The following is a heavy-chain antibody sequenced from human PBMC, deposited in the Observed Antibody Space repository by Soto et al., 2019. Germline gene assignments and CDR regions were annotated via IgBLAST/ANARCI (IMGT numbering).Heavy chain of an antibody. D-gene: IGHD5-12*01. J-gene: IGHJ2*01. CDR1: GFTFSSYW. CDR2: IKQDGSEK. CDR3: ARDLRYSGYDTPYWYFDL. Sequence: GGSLRLSCAASGFTFSSYWMSWVRQAPGKGLEWVANIKQDGSEKYYVDSVKGRFTISRDNAKNSLYLQMNSLRAEDTAVYYCARDLRYSGYDTPYWYFDLWGRGTLVTVSS. V-gene: IGHV3-7*01.